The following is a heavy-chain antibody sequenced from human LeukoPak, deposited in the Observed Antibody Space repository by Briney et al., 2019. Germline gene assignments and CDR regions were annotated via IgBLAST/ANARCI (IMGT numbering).Heavy chain of an antibody. Sequence: SETLSLTCGVNGGSFTIYYWTWIRQPPGQGLEWIGEINHSGSTNYNPSLKSRVTISVDTSKNQFSLKVNSVTAADTAVYYCVRQTVAAAGGHFDSWGQGTLVTVSS. CDR3: VRQTVAAAGGHFDS. CDR2: INHSGST. V-gene: IGHV4-34*01. CDR1: GGSFTIYY. J-gene: IGHJ4*02. D-gene: IGHD6-13*01.